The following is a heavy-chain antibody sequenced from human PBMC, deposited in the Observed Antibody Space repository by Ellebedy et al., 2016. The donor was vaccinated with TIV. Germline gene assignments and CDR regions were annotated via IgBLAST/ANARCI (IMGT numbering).Heavy chain of an antibody. Sequence: PGGSLRLSCAAPGFIFSASTMHWVRQASGTGLEWVGQMRSKAKNYATAYQASVKGRFTISRDDSQNTAYLQMNSLKTEDTAVYYCIRKSEAGDSGLGDYWGQGTLVTVSS. J-gene: IGHJ4*02. CDR1: GFIFSAST. CDR2: MRSKAKNYAT. V-gene: IGHV3-73*01. CDR3: IRKSEAGDSGLGDY. D-gene: IGHD2-21*01.